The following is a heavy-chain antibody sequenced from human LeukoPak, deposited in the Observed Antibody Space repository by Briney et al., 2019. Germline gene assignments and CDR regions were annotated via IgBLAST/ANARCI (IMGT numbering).Heavy chain of an antibody. CDR3: ARLGITQDAFDI. CDR2: ISSTGST. V-gene: IGHV4-30-4*07. CDR1: GGSISSGGYS. D-gene: IGHD5-24*01. J-gene: IGHJ3*02. Sequence: SQTLSLTCAVSGGSISSGGYSWSWIRQPPGKGLEWIGYISSTGSTYYNLSLRSRLSISLDTSKNQFSLNLSSVTAADTAVFYCARLGITQDAFDIWGQGTMVTVSS.